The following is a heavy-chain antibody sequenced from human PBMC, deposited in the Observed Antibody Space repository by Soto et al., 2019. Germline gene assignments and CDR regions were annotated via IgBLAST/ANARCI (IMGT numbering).Heavy chain of an antibody. CDR2: IKQDGSEK. CDR3: ARQSYGSGSFLDY. V-gene: IGHV3-7*01. Sequence: EVQLVESGGGLVQPGGSLRLSCAASGFTFSSYWMSWVRQAPGKGLEWVANIKQDGSEKYYVDSVKGRFTISRDNAKNSRYMQMNSLRAEDTAVYYCARQSYGSGSFLDYWGQGTLVTVSS. CDR1: GFTFSSYW. J-gene: IGHJ4*02. D-gene: IGHD3-10*01.